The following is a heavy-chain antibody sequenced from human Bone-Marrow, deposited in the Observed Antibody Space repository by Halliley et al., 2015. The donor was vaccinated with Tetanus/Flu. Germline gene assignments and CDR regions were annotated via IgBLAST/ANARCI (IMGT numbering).Heavy chain of an antibody. D-gene: IGHD2-2*01. CDR1: GGSINRVGYY. J-gene: IGHJ6*02. V-gene: IGHV4-31*01. CDR2: IYYGGRI. Sequence: TLSLTCTVSGGSINRVGYYWYWVRQHPGKGLEWIGYIYYGGRIYYNPSLKSLVTMSVDTPKNQFSLKVNSVSPADTAVYYCTRSRGGDCSSKPCHFSYGLDVWGQGTTVAVSS. CDR3: TRSRGGDCSSKPCHFSYGLDV.